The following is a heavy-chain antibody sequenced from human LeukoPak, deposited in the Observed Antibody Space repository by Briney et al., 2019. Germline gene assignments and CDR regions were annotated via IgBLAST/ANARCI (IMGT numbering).Heavy chain of an antibody. J-gene: IGHJ4*02. D-gene: IGHD3-9*01. V-gene: IGHV3-7*01. Sequence: GGSLRLSCAASGFIFSNYWMNWVRQAPGKGLEWVANIKEDGSEKYYVDSVKGRFTLSRDNAKNSLYLQMNSLRAEDTAVYYCARGLTTSPRIDYWGQGTLVTVSS. CDR2: IKEDGSEK. CDR1: GFIFSNYW. CDR3: ARGLTTSPRIDY.